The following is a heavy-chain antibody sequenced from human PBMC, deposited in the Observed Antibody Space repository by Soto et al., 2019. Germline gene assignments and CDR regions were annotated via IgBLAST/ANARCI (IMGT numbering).Heavy chain of an antibody. Sequence: GGSLRLSCAASGFTFSSYAMSWVRQAPGKGLEWVSAISGSGGSTYCADPVKGRFTISRDNSKNTLYLQMNSLRAEDTAVYYYAKDHQFLRFLEWFFDYWGQGTLVTVSS. CDR1: GFTFSSYA. J-gene: IGHJ4*02. CDR3: AKDHQFLRFLEWFFDY. CDR2: ISGSGGST. V-gene: IGHV3-23*01. D-gene: IGHD3-3*01.